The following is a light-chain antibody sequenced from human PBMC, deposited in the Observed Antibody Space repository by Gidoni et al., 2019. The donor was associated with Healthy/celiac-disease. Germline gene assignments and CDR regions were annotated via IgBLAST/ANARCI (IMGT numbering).Light chain of an antibody. CDR3: RQYYNLPRS. CDR1: QDSSNY. Sequence: DIQIAQSPSSLSASVGDRVTNTCQASQDSSNYLNCYQQKPGKAPQLLIDDAANLETGVPSRFSGGGSCTDFSFTISSLQPADIATSYCRQYYNLPRSFXPXTKVDIK. CDR2: DAA. V-gene: IGKV1-33*01. J-gene: IGKJ3*01.